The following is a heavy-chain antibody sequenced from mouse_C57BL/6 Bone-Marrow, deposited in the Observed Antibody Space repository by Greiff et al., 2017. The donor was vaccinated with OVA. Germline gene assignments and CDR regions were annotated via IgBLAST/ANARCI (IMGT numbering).Heavy chain of an antibody. Sequence: QVQLQQPGAELVKPGASVKLSRKASGYTFTSYWMHWVKQRPGQGLEWIGMIHPNSGSTNYNEKFKSKATLTVDKSSSTAYMQLSSLTSEDSAVYYCARGDYGPYYYAMDYWGQGTSVTVSS. CDR3: ARGDYGPYYYAMDY. V-gene: IGHV1-64*01. CDR1: GYTFTSYW. CDR2: IHPNSGST. J-gene: IGHJ4*01. D-gene: IGHD2-4*01.